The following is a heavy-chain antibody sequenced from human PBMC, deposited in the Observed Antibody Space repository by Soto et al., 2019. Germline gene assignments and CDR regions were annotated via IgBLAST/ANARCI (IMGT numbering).Heavy chain of an antibody. CDR3: AREEAGGWRGDFDL. J-gene: IGHJ2*01. CDR1: GFTFSSYG. CDR2: IWYDGSNK. V-gene: IGHV3-33*01. D-gene: IGHD3-10*01. Sequence: QVQLVESGGGVVQPGRSLRLSCAASGFTFSSYGMHWVRQAPGKGLEWVAVIWYDGSNKYYADSVKGRFTISRDNSKNTLYLQMNSLRVEDTAVYYCAREEAGGWRGDFDLWGRGTLVTVSS.